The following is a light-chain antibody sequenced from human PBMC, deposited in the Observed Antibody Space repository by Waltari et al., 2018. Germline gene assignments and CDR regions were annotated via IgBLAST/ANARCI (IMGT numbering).Light chain of an antibody. CDR2: DAS. V-gene: IGKV1-33*01. CDR1: QDITTS. Sequence: AVGDRLTITCPATQDITTSLSWFTQKPGKAPQLLIYDASSLQAGVPSRFSGTGSGTAFSFTITSLQPEDSATYYCQHYHSLPYTFGRGTKLQIK. J-gene: IGKJ2*01. CDR3: QHYHSLPYT.